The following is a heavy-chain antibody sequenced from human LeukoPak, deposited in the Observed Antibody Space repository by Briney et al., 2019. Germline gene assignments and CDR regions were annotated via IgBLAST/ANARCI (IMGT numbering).Heavy chain of an antibody. D-gene: IGHD2-15*01. Sequence: GGSLRLSCAASGFPFSSYGMHWVRQAPGKGLEWVAVISYDGSNKYYGDSVKGRFTISRDNAKNSLYLQMNSLRAEDTAVYYCARGMAGGGYYWGQGTLVTVSS. CDR3: ARGMAGGGYY. J-gene: IGHJ4*02. CDR2: ISYDGSNK. CDR1: GFPFSSYG. V-gene: IGHV3-30*03.